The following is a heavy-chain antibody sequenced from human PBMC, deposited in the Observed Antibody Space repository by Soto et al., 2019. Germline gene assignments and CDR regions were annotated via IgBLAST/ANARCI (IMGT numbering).Heavy chain of an antibody. J-gene: IGHJ2*01. Sequence: SETLYLTCIVSGDSISSRSYYWVWIRQPPGKGLEWIGSIYYSGTTYYNPSLESRVTISIDTSKDQFSLKVSSLTAADTAVYYCAKTGPYDILTYWYFDLWGRGTLVTVSS. V-gene: IGHV4-39*01. CDR1: GDSISSRSYY. CDR2: IYYSGTT. CDR3: AKTGPYDILTYWYFDL. D-gene: IGHD3-9*01.